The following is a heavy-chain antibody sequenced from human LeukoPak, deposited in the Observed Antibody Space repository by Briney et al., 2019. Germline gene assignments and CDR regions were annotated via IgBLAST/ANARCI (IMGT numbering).Heavy chain of an antibody. CDR1: DYTFTMYG. CDR2: ITGDNGSA. J-gene: IGHJ4*02. D-gene: IGHD6-19*01. V-gene: IGHV1-18*01. Sequence: ASVNVSCKASDYTFTMYGISWVRQAPGQGLGWMGWITGDNGSARYAQKLQGRVTMTTDASTSTAYMELRSLRSDDTAVYYCARVGGIAVADAFDYWGQGTLVTVSS. CDR3: ARVGGIAVADAFDY.